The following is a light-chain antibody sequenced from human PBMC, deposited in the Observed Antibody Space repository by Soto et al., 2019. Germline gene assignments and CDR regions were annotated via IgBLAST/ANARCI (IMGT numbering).Light chain of an antibody. CDR2: DNN. CDR3: QSFDISLSAVV. CDR1: SSNIGAGFD. Sequence: QLVLTQPPSVSGAPGQRVAISCTGSSSNIGAGFDVHWYQQFPGTAPKLLIYDNNNRPSGVPDRFSGSKSGTSASLAITGLQAEDEAYYYCQSFDISLSAVVFGGGTQLTVL. V-gene: IGLV1-40*01. J-gene: IGLJ2*01.